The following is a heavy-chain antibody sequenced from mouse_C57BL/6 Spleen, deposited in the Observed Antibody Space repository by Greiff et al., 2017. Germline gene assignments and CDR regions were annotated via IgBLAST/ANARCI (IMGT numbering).Heavy chain of an antibody. D-gene: IGHD1-1*01. V-gene: IGHV1-15*01. CDR2: IDPETGGT. CDR1: GYTFTDYE. CDR3: TRSSSYAMDY. Sequence: QVHVKQSGAELVRPGASVTLSCKASGYTFTDYEMHWVKQTPVHGLEWIGAIDPETGGTAYNQKFKGKAILTADKSSSTAYMELRSLTSEDSAVYYCTRSSSYAMDYWGQGTSVTGSS. J-gene: IGHJ4*01.